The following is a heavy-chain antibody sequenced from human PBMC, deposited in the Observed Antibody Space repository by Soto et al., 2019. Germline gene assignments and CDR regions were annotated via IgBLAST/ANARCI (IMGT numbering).Heavy chain of an antibody. J-gene: IGHJ6*02. CDR2: INSDGSST. Sequence: GGSLRLSCAASGFTFSSYWMHWVHQAPGKGLVWVSRINSDGSSTSYADSVKGRFTISRDNAKNTLYLQMNSLRAEDTAVYYCARDMYSSGWNYYYYYGMDVWGQGTTVTVSS. V-gene: IGHV3-74*01. CDR1: GFTFSSYW. D-gene: IGHD6-19*01. CDR3: ARDMYSSGWNYYYYYGMDV.